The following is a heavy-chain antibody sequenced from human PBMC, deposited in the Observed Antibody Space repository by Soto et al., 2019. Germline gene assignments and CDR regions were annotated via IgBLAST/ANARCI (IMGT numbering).Heavy chain of an antibody. CDR1: GGSISSSNC. V-gene: IGHV4-4*02. J-gene: IGHJ4*02. Sequence: QVQLQESGPGLVKPSVTLSLTCAVSGGSISSSNCWSCVRQPPGKGLEWIGEIYHSGSTNYNPSLKSRVTPPVDKSKNQFSLKLSSGTAADTAVYYCARVRQQLVLIGATGIDYWGQGTLVTVSS. CDR2: IYHSGST. CDR3: ARVRQQLVLIGATGIDY. D-gene: IGHD6-13*01.